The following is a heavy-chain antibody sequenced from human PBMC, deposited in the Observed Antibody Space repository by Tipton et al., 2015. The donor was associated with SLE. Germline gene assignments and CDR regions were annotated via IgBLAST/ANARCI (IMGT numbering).Heavy chain of an antibody. CDR3: ARDPDTIGAFDI. V-gene: IGHV4-59*11. Sequence: LRLSCTVSGGSISSHYWSWIRQPPGKGLEWIGYIYYSGSTNYNPSLKSRVTISVDTFKNQFSLKLSSVTAADTAVYYCARDPDTIGAFDIWGQGTMVTVSS. CDR1: GGSISSHY. D-gene: IGHD3-9*01. CDR2: IYYSGST. J-gene: IGHJ3*02.